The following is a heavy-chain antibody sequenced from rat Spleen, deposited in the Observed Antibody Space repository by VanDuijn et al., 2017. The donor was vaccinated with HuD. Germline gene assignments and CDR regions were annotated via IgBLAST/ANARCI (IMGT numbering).Heavy chain of an antibody. V-gene: IGHV5-7*01. CDR1: GFTFSDYN. D-gene: IGHD1-7*01. CDR3: ARPNYGYPFAY. CDR2: ISYDGSST. J-gene: IGHJ3*01. Sequence: EVQLVESGGGLVQPGRSLKLSCAASGFTFSDYNMAWVRQAPKKGLEWVATISYDGSSTYYRDSVKGRFTSSRDNAKNTLYLQMDSLRSEDTATYYCARPNYGYPFAYWGQGTLVTVSS.